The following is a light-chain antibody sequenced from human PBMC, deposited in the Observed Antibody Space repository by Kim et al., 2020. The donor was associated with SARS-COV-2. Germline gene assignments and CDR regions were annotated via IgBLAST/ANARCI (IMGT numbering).Light chain of an antibody. CDR3: MQSTPWPWT. CDR1: QSLVYCDGYSY. V-gene: IGKV2-30*01. Sequence: DVEMTQSPLSLPVTLGQPASISCRSSQSLVYCDGYSYENRFQPRQGQSPTRPIYKVSNRCSGVPDRFSGSGSGTDFTLKISGVGAEKVGVYNCMQSTPWPWTFGEGT. CDR2: KVS. J-gene: IGKJ1*01.